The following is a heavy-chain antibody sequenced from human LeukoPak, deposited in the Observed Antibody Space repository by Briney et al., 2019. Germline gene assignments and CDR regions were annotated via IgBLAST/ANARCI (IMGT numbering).Heavy chain of an antibody. J-gene: IGHJ3*01. CDR3: VRGRVMRGTYYVAGQDALDV. CDR1: GGTFSNYA. Sequence: ASVKVSCKASGGTFSNYAINWVRQAPGQGLEWMGEIIPMFGVPNYAQKFQGRVTLTADESTSTACMELSSLRSEDTAVYYCVRGRVMRGTYYVAGQDALDVWGQGTMVTVSS. V-gene: IGHV1-69*13. D-gene: IGHD3-16*01. CDR2: IIPMFGVP.